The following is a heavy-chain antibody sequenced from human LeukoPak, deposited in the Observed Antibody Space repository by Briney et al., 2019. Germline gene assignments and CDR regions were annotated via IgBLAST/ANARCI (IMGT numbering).Heavy chain of an antibody. V-gene: IGHV4-30-2*01. J-gene: IGHJ5*02. Sequence: SETLSLTCTVSGGSISSGGYYWSWIRQPPGKGLEWIGYIYHSGSTYYNPSLRSRVTISVDRSKNQFSLKLSSVTAADTAVYYCARGTDENWFDPWGQGTLVTVSS. CDR1: GGSISSGGYY. D-gene: IGHD3/OR15-3a*01. CDR2: IYHSGST. CDR3: ARGTDENWFDP.